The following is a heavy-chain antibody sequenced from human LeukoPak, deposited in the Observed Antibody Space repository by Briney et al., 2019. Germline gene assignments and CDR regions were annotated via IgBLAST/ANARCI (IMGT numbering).Heavy chain of an antibody. Sequence: SETLSLSCTVSGASTSHFYWNWIRQPPGKGQEWIGYMHNSGSSKHSPSLKSRVTISIDTSKNQFSLQLTSVTAADTAMYFCARSAEWLRNAFDIWGQGTMVSVSS. D-gene: IGHD5-12*01. CDR2: MHNSGSS. V-gene: IGHV4-59*01. CDR1: GASTSHFY. CDR3: ARSAEWLRNAFDI. J-gene: IGHJ3*02.